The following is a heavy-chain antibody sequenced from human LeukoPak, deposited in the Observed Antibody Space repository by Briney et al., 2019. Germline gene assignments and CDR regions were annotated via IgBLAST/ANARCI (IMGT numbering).Heavy chain of an antibody. V-gene: IGHV3-74*01. CDR1: GFTFRSYW. J-gene: IGHJ4*02. Sequence: GGSLRLSCAASGFTFRSYWMHWVRQAPGKGLVWVSRIKSDGSTTTYAECVKGRFTISRDNAKNTLYLQMNSLRAEDTDVYYCARVVDTHFDYWGQGTLVTVSS. CDR3: ARVVDTHFDY. D-gene: IGHD5-18*01. CDR2: IKSDGSTT.